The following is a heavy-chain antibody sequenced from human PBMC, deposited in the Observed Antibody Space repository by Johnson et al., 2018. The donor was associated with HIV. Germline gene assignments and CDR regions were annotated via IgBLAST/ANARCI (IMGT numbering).Heavy chain of an antibody. CDR2: IRYDGFNK. CDR3: AKGTHYSDSSGYWSNDAFDI. V-gene: IGHV3-30*02. CDR1: GFTFSSYG. D-gene: IGHD3-22*01. Sequence: QVQLVESGGGLVQPGRSLRLSCATSGFTFSSYGMHWVRQAPGKGLEWVAFIRYDGFNKYFADSVKGRFTISRDNSKNTLHLQMNSLRAEDTAVYYCAKGTHYSDSSGYWSNDAFDIWGQGTRVTVSS. J-gene: IGHJ3*02.